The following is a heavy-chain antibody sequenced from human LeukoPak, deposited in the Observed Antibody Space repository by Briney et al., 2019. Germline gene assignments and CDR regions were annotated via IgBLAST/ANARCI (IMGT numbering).Heavy chain of an antibody. V-gene: IGHV1-24*01. J-gene: IGHJ4*02. CDR1: GYGLSILS. CDR2: IDPQDGQT. D-gene: IGHD3-10*01. CDR3: ATHLDRSYYYFDF. Sequence: ASVKVSGKISGYGLSILSIHWVRQAPGEGLQWVGGIDPQDGQTIYAQPFHGRATISEDTFSDTAYLELNSLRSEDTALYYCATHLDRSYYYFDFWGQGTLVIVSS.